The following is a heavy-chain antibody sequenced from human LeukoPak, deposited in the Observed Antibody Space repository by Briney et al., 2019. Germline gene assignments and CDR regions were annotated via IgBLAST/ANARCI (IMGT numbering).Heavy chain of an antibody. CDR1: GGSFSGYY. D-gene: IGHD2-2*01. Sequence: SETLSLTCAVYGGSFSGYYRSWIRQPPGKGLEWIGEINHSGSTNYNPSLKSRVTISVDTSKNQFSLKPSSVTAADTAVYYCARAQKGYCSSTSCLKKAFDIWGQGTMVTVSS. CDR2: INHSGST. J-gene: IGHJ3*02. CDR3: ARAQKGYCSSTSCLKKAFDI. V-gene: IGHV4-34*01.